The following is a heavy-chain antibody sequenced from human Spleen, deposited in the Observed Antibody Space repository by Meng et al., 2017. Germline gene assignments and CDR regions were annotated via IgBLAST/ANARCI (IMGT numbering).Heavy chain of an antibody. CDR3: ARDDSSGYSFDN. J-gene: IGHJ4*02. CDR1: GGSINNADYY. V-gene: IGHV4-31*03. D-gene: IGHD3-22*01. Sequence: QVQLQESGPGLVKPSQTLSLTCTVSGGSINNADYYWSWIRQHPGKGLEWIGYIHYSGSTYYNPSLKTRVSISVDTSKKQFSLQLNSVTAADTAVYYCARDDSSGYSFDNWGQGTLVTVSS. CDR2: IHYSGST.